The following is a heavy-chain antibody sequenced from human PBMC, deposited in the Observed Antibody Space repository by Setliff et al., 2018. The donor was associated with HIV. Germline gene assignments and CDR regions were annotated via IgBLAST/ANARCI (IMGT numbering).Heavy chain of an antibody. CDR3: ADIGAGDHY. J-gene: IGHJ4*02. CDR2: IRGTHNGATT. V-gene: IGHV3-49*03. Sequence: GSLRLSCTTSGFNFDFHAMSWFRQAPGKGLEWVGFIRGTHNGATTDYAASVKGRFTISRDDSKYSVYLQMNSLKTEDTALYYCADIGAGDHYWGQGTLVTASS. D-gene: IGHD7-27*01. CDR1: GFNFDFHA.